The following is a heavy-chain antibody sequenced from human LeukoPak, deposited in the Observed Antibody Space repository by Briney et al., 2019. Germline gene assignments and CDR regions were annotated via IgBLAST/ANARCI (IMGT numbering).Heavy chain of an antibody. V-gene: IGHV3-64*01. J-gene: IGHJ4*01. D-gene: IGHD3-10*01. CDR3: ARPYGSGSYYNWAYFDY. CDR2: ISSNGGST. Sequence: GGSLRLSCAASGFTFSSYAMHWVRQAPGKGLEYVSAISSNGGSTYYANSVKGRFTISRDNSKNTLYLQMGSLRAEDMAVCYCARPYGSGSYYNWAYFDYWGQGTLVTVSS. CDR1: GFTFSSYA.